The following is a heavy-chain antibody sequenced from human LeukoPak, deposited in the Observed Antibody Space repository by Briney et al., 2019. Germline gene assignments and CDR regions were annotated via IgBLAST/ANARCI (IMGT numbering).Heavy chain of an antibody. J-gene: IGHJ5*02. CDR1: GDFISGSSYY. CDR3: ARGGYYGSGNDFRFDP. D-gene: IGHD3-10*01. CDR2: IYYSGST. V-gene: IGHV4-39*07. Sequence: SETLSLTCTVSGDFISGSSYYWGWIRQPPGKGLEWIGSIYYSGSTNYKPSLKSRATISVDTSKNQFSLKLSSVTAADTAVYYCARGGYYGSGNDFRFDPWGQGTLVTVSS.